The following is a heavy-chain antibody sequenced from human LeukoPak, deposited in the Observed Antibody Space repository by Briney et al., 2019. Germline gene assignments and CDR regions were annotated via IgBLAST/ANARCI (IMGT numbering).Heavy chain of an antibody. D-gene: IGHD6-19*01. V-gene: IGHV1-2*02. J-gene: IGHJ4*02. CDR2: INPNSGGT. CDR1: GYTFTGYY. Sequence: ASVKVSCKASGYTFTGYYMHWVRQAPGQGLEWIGWINPNSGGTNYAQKFQGRVTMTRDTSISTAYMELSRLRSDDTAVYYCARDKQWLVPGDYWGQGTLVTVSS. CDR3: ARDKQWLVPGDY.